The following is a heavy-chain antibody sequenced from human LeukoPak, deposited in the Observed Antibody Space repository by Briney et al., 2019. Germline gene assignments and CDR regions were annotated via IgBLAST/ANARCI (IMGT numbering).Heavy chain of an antibody. Sequence: GGSLRLSCAASGFTFSSYAMSWVRQAPGEGLEWVSVISVSGDITYYADSVKGRFTVSRDNSKNTLYLQMNSLRVEDTAIYYCVKDGSMFDPWGQGTLVTVAS. CDR3: VKDGSMFDP. V-gene: IGHV3-23*01. D-gene: IGHD1-26*01. CDR1: GFTFSSYA. CDR2: ISVSGDIT. J-gene: IGHJ5*02.